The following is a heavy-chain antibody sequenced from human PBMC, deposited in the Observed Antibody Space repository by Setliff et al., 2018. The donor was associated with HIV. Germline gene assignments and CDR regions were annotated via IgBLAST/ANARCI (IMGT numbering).Heavy chain of an antibody. J-gene: IGHJ1*01. CDR2: IRSKIDGGTT. V-gene: IGHV3-15*01. Sequence: GGSLRLSCVASGFTFSTYWMSWVRQAPGKGLEWVGRIRSKIDGGTTDYAAFVKDRFTISRDDSKNTLYLQMNGLRSEDTAVYYCTTEPHFAHWGQGTLVTVSS. CDR1: GFTFSTYW. CDR3: TTEPHFAH.